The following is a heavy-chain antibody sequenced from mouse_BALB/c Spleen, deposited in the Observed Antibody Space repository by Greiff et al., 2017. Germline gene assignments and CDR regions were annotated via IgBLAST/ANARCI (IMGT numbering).Heavy chain of an antibody. J-gene: IGHJ3*01. CDR2: INPSTGYT. CDR3: ARDYRYDDWFAY. Sequence: VQLQQSGAELAKPGASVKMSCKASGYTFTSYWMHWVKQRPGQGLEWIGYINPSTGYTEYNQKFKDKATLTADKSSSTAYMQLSSLTSEDSAVYYCARDYRYDDWFAYWGQGTLVTVSA. CDR1: GYTFTSYW. V-gene: IGHV1-7*01. D-gene: IGHD2-14*01.